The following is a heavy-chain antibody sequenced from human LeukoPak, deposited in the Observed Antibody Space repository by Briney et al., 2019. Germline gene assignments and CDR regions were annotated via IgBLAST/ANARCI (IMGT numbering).Heavy chain of an antibody. Sequence: GGSLRLSCAASGFTFSSYGMHWVRQAPGKGLEWVAVIWDDGSNKYYADSVKGRFTISRDNSKNTLYLQMNDLRAQDTAVYYCATVKYPYGSGSYYNHPLGYWGQGTLVTVSS. J-gene: IGHJ4*02. CDR1: GFTFSSYG. CDR3: ATVKYPYGSGSYYNHPLGY. D-gene: IGHD3-10*01. CDR2: IWDDGSNK. V-gene: IGHV3-33*01.